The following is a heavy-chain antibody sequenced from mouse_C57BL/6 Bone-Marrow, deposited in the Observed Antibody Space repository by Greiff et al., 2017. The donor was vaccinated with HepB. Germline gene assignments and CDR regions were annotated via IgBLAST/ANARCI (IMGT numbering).Heavy chain of an antibody. V-gene: IGHV1-64*01. CDR3: ARRDYDYDEAWFAY. D-gene: IGHD2-4*01. CDR1: GYTFTGYW. J-gene: IGHJ3*01. CDR2: IHPNSGST. Sequence: QVQLQQPGAELVKPGASVKLSCKASGYTFTGYWMHWVKQRPGQGLEWIGMIHPNSGSTNYNEKFKSKATLTVDKSSSTAYMQLSSLTSEDSAVYYCARRDYDYDEAWFAYWGQGTLVTVSA.